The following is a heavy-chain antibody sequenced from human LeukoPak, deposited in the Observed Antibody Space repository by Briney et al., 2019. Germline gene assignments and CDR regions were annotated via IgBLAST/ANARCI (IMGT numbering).Heavy chain of an antibody. CDR3: ARDDYVWGSYRIDY. V-gene: IGHV1-18*01. D-gene: IGHD3-16*02. Sequence: ASVKVSXKASGYTFTSYGISWVRQAPGQGLEWMGWISAYNGNTNYAQKLQGRVTMTTDTSTSTAYMELRSLRSDDTAVYCCARDDYVWGSYRIDYWGQGTLVTVSS. CDR1: GYTFTSYG. CDR2: ISAYNGNT. J-gene: IGHJ4*02.